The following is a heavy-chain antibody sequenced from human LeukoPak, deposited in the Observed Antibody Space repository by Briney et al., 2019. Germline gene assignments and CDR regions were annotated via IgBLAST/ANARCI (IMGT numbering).Heavy chain of an antibody. Sequence: GASVRVSCKASGYTFTSYYMHWVRQAPGQGLEWMGIINPSGGSTSYAQKFQGRVTMTRNTSISTAYMELSSLRSEDTAVYYCARIGAARLSLSYYMDVWGKGTTVTVSS. CDR3: ARIGAARLSLSYYMDV. J-gene: IGHJ6*03. D-gene: IGHD6-6*01. CDR1: GYTFTSYY. V-gene: IGHV1-46*01. CDR2: INPSGGST.